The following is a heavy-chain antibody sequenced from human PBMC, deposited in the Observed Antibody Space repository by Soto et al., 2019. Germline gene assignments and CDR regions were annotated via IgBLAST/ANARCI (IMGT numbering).Heavy chain of an antibody. CDR1: GYTFISYG. J-gene: IGHJ4*02. CDR3: ARDPVAGTYFDY. D-gene: IGHD6-19*01. V-gene: IGHV1-18*01. Sequence: QVQLVQSGAEVKKPGASVKVSCKASGYTFISYGISWVRQAPGQGLEWMGWINAFNGNTNYAQKLQGRVTMTRDTSTSTAYMELRSLRSDDTALYSCARDPVAGTYFDYWGQGTLVTVSS. CDR2: INAFNGNT.